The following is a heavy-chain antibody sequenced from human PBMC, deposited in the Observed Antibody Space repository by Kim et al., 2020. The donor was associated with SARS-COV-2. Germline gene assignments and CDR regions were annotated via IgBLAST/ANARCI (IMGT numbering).Heavy chain of an antibody. CDR1: GFTFSDYS. J-gene: IGHJ4*02. Sequence: GGSLRLSCAASGFTFSDYSMHWIRQAPGKGLEWVAFISCNRSNTYYADSVKGRFTISRDNSKNTLYLQMNSLRAEDTAVYYCARGWMTTVTTEYWGQGTLLTVSS. D-gene: IGHD4-17*01. V-gene: IGHV3-30*04. CDR3: ARGWMTTVTTEY. CDR2: ISCNRSNT.